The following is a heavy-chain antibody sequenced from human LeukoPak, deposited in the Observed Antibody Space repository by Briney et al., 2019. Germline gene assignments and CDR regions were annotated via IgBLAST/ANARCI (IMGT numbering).Heavy chain of an antibody. D-gene: IGHD3-16*01. Sequence: SVKVSCKVSGDSLDRYAITWVRQAPGQGLEWVGRIRPTLDLANYAQRFQDRVTITADRPTSTVYMEVRSLGFDDTAVYYCARIFRGADARIDYWGQGTLVTVSS. CDR3: ARIFRGADARIDY. CDR2: IRPTLDLA. CDR1: GDSLDRYA. J-gene: IGHJ4*02. V-gene: IGHV1-69*04.